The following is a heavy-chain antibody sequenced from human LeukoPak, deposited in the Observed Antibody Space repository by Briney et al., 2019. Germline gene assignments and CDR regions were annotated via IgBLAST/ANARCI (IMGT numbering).Heavy chain of an antibody. J-gene: IGHJ6*02. Sequence: SVRVSCKASGGTFSSYAISWVRQAPGQGLEWMGRIIPIFGIANYAQKFQGRVTITADKSTSTAYMELRSLRSEDTAVYYCARDPPYDSGVGDYYYYGMDVWGQGTTVTVSS. CDR2: IIPIFGIA. V-gene: IGHV1-69*04. CDR3: ARDPPYDSGVGDYYYYGMDV. D-gene: IGHD3-3*01. CDR1: GGTFSSYA.